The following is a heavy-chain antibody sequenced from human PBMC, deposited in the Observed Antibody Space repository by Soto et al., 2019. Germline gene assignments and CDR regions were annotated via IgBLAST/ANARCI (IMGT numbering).Heavy chain of an antibody. D-gene: IGHD3-10*01. J-gene: IGHJ4*02. V-gene: IGHV3-23*01. Sequence: PGGSLSLSCPASGFIFSSDAMSCVRQARGEGLEWVSTVTATGGDAKYADSVRGRFTISRDNSKNTLYLQMSSLRAEDSAVYYCARGSKDSYPGSRIFDFWGRGTLVTVSS. CDR3: ARGSKDSYPGSRIFDF. CDR1: GFIFSSDA. CDR2: VTATGGDA.